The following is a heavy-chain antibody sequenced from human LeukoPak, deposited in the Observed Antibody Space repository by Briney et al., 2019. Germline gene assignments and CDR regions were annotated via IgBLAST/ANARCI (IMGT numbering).Heavy chain of an antibody. D-gene: IGHD6-19*01. V-gene: IGHV4-4*02. CDR3: ARMKKAYSSNPEPNIYFDY. Sequence: PSETLSLTCAVSGGSISSSNWWSWVRQPPGKGLEWIGQIYHSGSTNYNPSLKSRVTISVDTSKNQFSLKLSSVTAADTAVYYCARMKKAYSSNPEPNIYFDYWGQGTLVTVSS. CDR1: GGSISSSNW. J-gene: IGHJ4*02. CDR2: IYHSGST.